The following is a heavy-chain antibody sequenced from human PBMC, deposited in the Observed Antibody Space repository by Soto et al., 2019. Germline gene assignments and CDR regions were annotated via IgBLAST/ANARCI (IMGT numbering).Heavy chain of an antibody. V-gene: IGHV3-30-3*01. J-gene: IGHJ5*02. D-gene: IGHD3-10*01. CDR3: AREDSDGWFDP. CDR1: GFTFSIYA. CDR2: ISYDGSNK. Sequence: QVKLVESGGGVVQPERSLRLSCAASGFTFSIYAMHWVRQAPGKGLEWVAVISYDGSNKYYADSVKGRFTISRDNSKNTVYLQMNILRAEDSAVYYCAREDSDGWFDPWGQGTLVTVSS.